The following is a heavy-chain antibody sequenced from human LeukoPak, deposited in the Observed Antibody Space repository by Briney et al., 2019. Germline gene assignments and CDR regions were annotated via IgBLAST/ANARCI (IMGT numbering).Heavy chain of an antibody. Sequence: GGSLRLSCAASGFTFSSHAMSWVRQAPGKGLEWVSAISGSGGSTYYADSVKGRFTISRDNSKNTLYLQMNSLRAEDTAVYYCAKAVAVTDYYYYYMDVWGKGTTVTVSS. J-gene: IGHJ6*03. CDR3: AKAVAVTDYYYYYMDV. V-gene: IGHV3-23*01. CDR1: GFTFSSHA. CDR2: ISGSGGST. D-gene: IGHD2-21*02.